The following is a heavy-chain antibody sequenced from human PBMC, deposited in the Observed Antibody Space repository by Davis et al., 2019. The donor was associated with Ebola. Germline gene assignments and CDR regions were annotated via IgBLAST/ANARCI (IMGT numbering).Heavy chain of an antibody. D-gene: IGHD3-3*01. CDR3: ARGGGLRFLEWLFYYYGMDV. Sequence: GESLKISCAASGFTFSSYSMNWVRQAPGKGLEWVSSISSSSSYIYYADSVKGRFTISRDNAKNSLYLQMNSLRAEDTAVYYCARGGGLRFLEWLFYYYGMDVWGQGTTVTVSS. CDR2: ISSSSSYI. CDR1: GFTFSSYS. V-gene: IGHV3-21*04. J-gene: IGHJ6*02.